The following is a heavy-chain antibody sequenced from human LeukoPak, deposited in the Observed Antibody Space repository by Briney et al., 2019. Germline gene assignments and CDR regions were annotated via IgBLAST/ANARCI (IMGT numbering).Heavy chain of an antibody. CDR1: GFTFSSYW. Sequence: GGSLRLSCAASGFTFSSYWMIWVRQAPGKGLEWVANIKEDGSEKYYVASVKGRFTISRDNAKNSLFLQMNSLRAEDTAVYYCARDSVHGYYDSSGYSALVDYWGQGTLVTVSS. J-gene: IGHJ4*02. D-gene: IGHD3-22*01. CDR2: IKEDGSEK. CDR3: ARDSVHGYYDSSGYSALVDY. V-gene: IGHV3-7*01.